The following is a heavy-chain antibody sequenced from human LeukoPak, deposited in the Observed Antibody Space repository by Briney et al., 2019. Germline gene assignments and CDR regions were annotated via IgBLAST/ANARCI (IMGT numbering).Heavy chain of an antibody. D-gene: IGHD1-1*01. CDR3: ARGDLPLGAFDY. V-gene: IGHV4-34*01. J-gene: IGHJ4*02. Sequence: SETLSLTCAVYGGSFSGYYWTWIRQPPGKGLEWIGEIHYSGSATYNPSLKSRVTISVDTSKNQFSLKLSSVTAADTAVYYCARGDLPLGAFDYWGQGTLVTVSS. CDR1: GGSFSGYY. CDR2: IHYSGSA.